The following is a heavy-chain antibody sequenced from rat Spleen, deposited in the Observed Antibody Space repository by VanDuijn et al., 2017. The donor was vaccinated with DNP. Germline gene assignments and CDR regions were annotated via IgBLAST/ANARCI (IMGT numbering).Heavy chain of an antibody. CDR3: ARSWGDDGYPPFAY. J-gene: IGHJ3*01. CDR2: ISYDGIST. V-gene: IGHV5-7*01. CDR1: GFTFSNYD. Sequence: EVQLVESGGGLVQPGRSMKLSCAASGFTFSNYDMAWVRQAPKKGLEWVATISYDGISTNYRDSVKRRFTISRDNAKSTLYLQMDSLRSEDTATYYCARSWGDDGYPPFAYWGQGTLVTVSS. D-gene: IGHD1-12*03.